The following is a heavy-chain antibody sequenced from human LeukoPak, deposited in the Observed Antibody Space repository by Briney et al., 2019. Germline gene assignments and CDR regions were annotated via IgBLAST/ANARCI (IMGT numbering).Heavy chain of an antibody. CDR2: ISSSSSYI. CDR3: ARDNSVDILTGYYVQYYYYCMDV. Sequence: PGGSLRLSCAASGFTFSSYSMNWVRQAPGKGLEWVSSISSSSSYIYYADSVKGRFTISRDNAKNSLYLQMNSLRAEDTAVYYCARDNSVDILTGYYVQYYYYCMDVWGQGTTVTVSS. V-gene: IGHV3-21*01. J-gene: IGHJ6*02. D-gene: IGHD3-9*01. CDR1: GFTFSSYS.